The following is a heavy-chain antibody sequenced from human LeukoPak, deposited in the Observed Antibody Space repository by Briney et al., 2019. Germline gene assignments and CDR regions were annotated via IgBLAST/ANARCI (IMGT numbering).Heavy chain of an antibody. CDR3: TRVRSYDFWSGYYVDY. D-gene: IGHD3-3*01. CDR1: GFTFGDYA. CDR2: IRSKAYGGTT. J-gene: IGHJ4*02. V-gene: IGHV3-49*03. Sequence: GGSLRLSCTASGFTFGDYAMSWFRQAPGKGLEWVGFIRSKAYGGTTEYAASVKGRFTISRDDSKSIAYLQMNSLKTEDTAVYYCTRVRSYDFWSGYYVDYWGQGTLVTVSS.